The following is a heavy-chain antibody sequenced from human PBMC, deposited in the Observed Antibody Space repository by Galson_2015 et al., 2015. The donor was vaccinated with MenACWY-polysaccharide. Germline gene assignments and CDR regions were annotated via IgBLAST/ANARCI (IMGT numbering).Heavy chain of an antibody. CDR2: IYYSGST. CDR1: GGSISSGGYY. V-gene: IGHV4-31*03. Sequence: TLSLTCTVSGGSISSGGYYWSWIRQHPGKGLEWIGYIYYSGSTYYNPSLKSRVTISVDRSKNQFSLKLSSVTAADTAVYYCARGGAWGYTLNYFDYWGQGTLVTVSS. CDR3: ARGGAWGYTLNYFDY. D-gene: IGHD5-18*01. J-gene: IGHJ4*02.